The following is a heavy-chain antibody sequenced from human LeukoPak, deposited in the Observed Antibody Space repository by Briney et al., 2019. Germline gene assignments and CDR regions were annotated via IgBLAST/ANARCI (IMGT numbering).Heavy chain of an antibody. Sequence: GGSLRLSCAASRFTFSNAWMNWVRQAPGKGLEWVGRIKSKVDGETTDYAAPVKGRFTISRDDSNNMVYLQMNSLKIGDTAVYYCAIDEPNYAPYDFDYWGQGTLVTASS. J-gene: IGHJ4*02. V-gene: IGHV3-15*01. D-gene: IGHD4/OR15-4a*01. CDR1: RFTFSNAW. CDR3: AIDEPNYAPYDFDY. CDR2: IKSKVDGETT.